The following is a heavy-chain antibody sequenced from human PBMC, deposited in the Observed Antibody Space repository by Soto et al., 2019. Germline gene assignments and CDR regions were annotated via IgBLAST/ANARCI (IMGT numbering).Heavy chain of an antibody. CDR1: GYSFTSYW. CDR3: AREGNLEYSSSSSGYYYYYYGMDV. CDR2: IDPSDSYT. D-gene: IGHD6-6*01. Sequence: PGESLKISCKGSGYSFTSYWISWVRQMPGKGLEWMGGIDPSDSYTNYSPSFQGHVTISADKSISTAYLQWSSLKASDTAMYYCAREGNLEYSSSSSGYYYYYYGMDVWGQGTTVTVSS. J-gene: IGHJ6*02. V-gene: IGHV5-10-1*01.